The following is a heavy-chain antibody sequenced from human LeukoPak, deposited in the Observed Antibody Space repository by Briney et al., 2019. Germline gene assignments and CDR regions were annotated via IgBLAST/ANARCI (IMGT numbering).Heavy chain of an antibody. V-gene: IGHV3-21*01. Sequence: KPGGSLRLSCAASGFTFSSYSMNWVRQAPGKGLEWVSSISSSSSYIYYGDSVKGRFTISRENAKKSLYLQMNSLRGEDTAVYYCARDGVLMVRGVRVLDYYHYYMDVWGKGTTVTISS. CDR1: GFTFSSYS. J-gene: IGHJ6*03. D-gene: IGHD3-10*01. CDR3: ARDGVLMVRGVRVLDYYHYYMDV. CDR2: ISSSSSYI.